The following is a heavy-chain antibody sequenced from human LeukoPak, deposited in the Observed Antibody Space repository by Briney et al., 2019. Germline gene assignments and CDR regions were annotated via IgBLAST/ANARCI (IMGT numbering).Heavy chain of an antibody. Sequence: ASVKVSCKASGYTFTGYYMHWVRQAPGQGLEWMGWINPNSGGTNYAQKFQGRVTMTRDTSISTAYMELSRLRSDDTAVYYCVRDLYGGPPFDYWGQGTLVTVSS. D-gene: IGHD4-23*01. CDR2: INPNSGGT. CDR3: VRDLYGGPPFDY. J-gene: IGHJ4*02. V-gene: IGHV1-2*02. CDR1: GYTFTGYY.